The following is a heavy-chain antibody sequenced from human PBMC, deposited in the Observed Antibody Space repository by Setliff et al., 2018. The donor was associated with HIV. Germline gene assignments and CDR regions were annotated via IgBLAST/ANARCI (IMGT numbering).Heavy chain of an antibody. D-gene: IGHD6-19*01. J-gene: IGHJ6*03. Sequence: SETLSLTCTVSGGSISSYYWSWIRQPPGKGLEWIGYIYYSGSSNHNPSLKSRVTISVDTSKNQFSLKPSSVTAADTAVYYCARGYPGIAVAGLSYYYYYYMDVWGKGTTVTV. CDR2: IYYSGSS. V-gene: IGHV4-59*01. CDR1: GGSISSYY. CDR3: ARGYPGIAVAGLSYYYYYYMDV.